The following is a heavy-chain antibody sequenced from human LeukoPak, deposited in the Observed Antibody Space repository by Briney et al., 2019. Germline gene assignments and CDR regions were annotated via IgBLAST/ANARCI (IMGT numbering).Heavy chain of an antibody. CDR3: ERDDRSSGDYSRLYYCYGMGV. V-gene: IGHV3-7*01. D-gene: IGHD3-3*01. Sequence: GGSLRLSCAVSGLTLSSYWMSWVRQAPGGGREWVANIKQDGSKTYYVGSGKSRFTISRDNAKNSLYLQVNSLRAEDTAVYYCERDDRSSGDYSRLYYCYGMGVWGQGTTVTVSS. CDR1: GLTLSSYW. CDR2: IKQDGSKT. J-gene: IGHJ6*02.